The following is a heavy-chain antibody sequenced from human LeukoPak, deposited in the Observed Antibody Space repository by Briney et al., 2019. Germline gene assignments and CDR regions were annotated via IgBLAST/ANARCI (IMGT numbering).Heavy chain of an antibody. V-gene: IGHV5-51*01. CDR2: IYPGDSDT. CDR3: ARLDYSNYGPSLLDY. J-gene: IGHJ4*02. Sequence: KVSCKGSGYSFTSYWIGWVRQMPGKGLEWMGIIYPGDSDTRYSPSFQGQVTISADKSISTAYLQWSSLKASDTAMYYCARLDYSNYGPSLLDYWGQGTLVTVSS. D-gene: IGHD4-11*01. CDR1: GYSFTSYW.